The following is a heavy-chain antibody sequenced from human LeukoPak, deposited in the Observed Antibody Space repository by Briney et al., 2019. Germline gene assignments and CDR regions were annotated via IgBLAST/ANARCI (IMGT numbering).Heavy chain of an antibody. CDR2: ISAYNGDT. J-gene: IGHJ5*02. Sequence: GASVKVSCKASGGTFSSYAISWVRQAPGQRLEWMGWISAYNGDTDYARNFQGRVTLTTDTSTSTAYMELRSLRSDDTAVYYCARSGDGNWFDPWGQGTLVIVSS. V-gene: IGHV1-18*01. D-gene: IGHD4-17*01. CDR1: GGTFSSYA. CDR3: ARSGDGNWFDP.